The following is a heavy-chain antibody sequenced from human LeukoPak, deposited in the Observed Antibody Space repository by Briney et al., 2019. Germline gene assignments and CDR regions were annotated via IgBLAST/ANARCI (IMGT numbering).Heavy chain of an antibody. D-gene: IGHD3-3*01. CDR1: GFTFSSYA. Sequence: GGSLRLSCAASGFTFSSYAMSWVRQAPGKGLEWVSAISGSGGSTYYADSVKGRFTISRDNSKNTLYLQMNSLRAEDTAVYDCAKGPAYFWSGYCHYWGQGTLVTLSS. CDR2: ISGSGGST. CDR3: AKGPAYFWSGYCHY. J-gene: IGHJ4*02. V-gene: IGHV3-23*01.